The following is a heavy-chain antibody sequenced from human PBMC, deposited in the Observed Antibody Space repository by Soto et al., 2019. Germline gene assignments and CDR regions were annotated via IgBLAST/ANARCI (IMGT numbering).Heavy chain of an antibody. J-gene: IGHJ4*02. CDR3: AKDPIYYGSGSYFTPPYYFDY. V-gene: IGHV3-23*01. Sequence: GGSLRLSCAASGFTFSSYAMSWVRQAPGKGLEWVSAISGSGGSTYYADSVKGRFTISRDNSKNTLYLQMNSLRAEDTAVYYCAKDPIYYGSGSYFTPPYYFDYWGQGTLVTVSS. CDR2: ISGSGGST. D-gene: IGHD3-10*01. CDR1: GFTFSSYA.